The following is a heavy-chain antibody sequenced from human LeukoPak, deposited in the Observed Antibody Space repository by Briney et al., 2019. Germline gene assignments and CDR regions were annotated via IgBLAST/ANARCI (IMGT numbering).Heavy chain of an antibody. J-gene: IGHJ4*02. CDR3: VRGDYGDYTLFDY. D-gene: IGHD4-17*01. CDR2: IYSGGST. Sequence: RSGGSLRLSCAASGFTVSSNYMSWVRQAPGKGLEWDSVIYSGGSTYHADSVKGRFTISRDNSKNTLCLQMNSLRAEDTAVYYCVRGDYGDYTLFDYWGQGTLSPSPQ. CDR1: GFTVSSNY. V-gene: IGHV3-53*01.